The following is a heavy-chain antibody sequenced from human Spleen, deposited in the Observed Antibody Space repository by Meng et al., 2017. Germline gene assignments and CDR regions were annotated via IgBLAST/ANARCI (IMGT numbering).Heavy chain of an antibody. CDR3: ARGAAAATTYYFDY. CDR1: GGTFSSYA. D-gene: IGHD1-26*01. V-gene: IGHV1-69*01. J-gene: IGHJ4*02. Sequence: QVRLVQSGAEVKKPGSSVKVSCKASGGTFSSYAISWVRQAPGQGLEWMGGIIPIFGTANYAQKFQGRVTITADESTSTAYMELSGLRSEDTALYYCARGAAAATTYYFDYWGQGSLVTVSS. CDR2: IIPIFGTA.